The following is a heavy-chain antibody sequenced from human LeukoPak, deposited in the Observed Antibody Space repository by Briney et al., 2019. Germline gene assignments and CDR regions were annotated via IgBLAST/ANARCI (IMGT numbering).Heavy chain of an antibody. J-gene: IGHJ6*02. D-gene: IGHD3-22*01. V-gene: IGHV1-8*01. CDR2: MNPNSGNT. CDR1: GYTFTSCD. Sequence: ASVKVSCKASGYTFTSCDINWVRQATGQGLEWMGWMNPNSGNTGYAQKFQGRVTMTRNTSISTAYMELSSLRSEDTAVYYCARDLTVVVRGLYYYGMDVWGQGTTVTVSS. CDR3: ARDLTVVVRGLYYYGMDV.